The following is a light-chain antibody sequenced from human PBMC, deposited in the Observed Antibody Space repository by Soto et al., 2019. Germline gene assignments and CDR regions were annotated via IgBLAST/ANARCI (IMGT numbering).Light chain of an antibody. Sequence: QSVLTQPASVSGSPGQSITISCTGTSSDVGSYNLVSWYQQHPGKAPKLIIYEVNKRPSGVSNRFSGSKSGTTASLTFSGLQADDEADYYCCSFAGTSTYWVFGGGTKVTVL. CDR2: EVN. J-gene: IGLJ3*02. V-gene: IGLV2-23*02. CDR3: CSFAGTSTYWV. CDR1: SSDVGSYNL.